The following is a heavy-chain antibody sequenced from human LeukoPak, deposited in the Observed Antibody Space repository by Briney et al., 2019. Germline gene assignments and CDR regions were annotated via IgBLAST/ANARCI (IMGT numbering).Heavy chain of an antibody. Sequence: SGGSLRLSCEASGFTFSTYNMNWVRQAPGKGLEWVSAVGGTDGRTYYAAFVKGRFTIYRDNSKNTLYLQMNSLRAEDTAVYYCAKDGSYYFDYWGQGTLVTVSS. CDR2: VGGTDGRT. V-gene: IGHV3-23*01. J-gene: IGHJ4*02. CDR1: GFTFSTYN. CDR3: AKDGSYYFDY.